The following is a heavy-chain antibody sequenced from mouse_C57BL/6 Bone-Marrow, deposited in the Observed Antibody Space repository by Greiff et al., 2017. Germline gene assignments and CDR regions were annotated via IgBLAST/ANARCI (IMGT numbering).Heavy chain of an antibody. D-gene: IGHD1-1*01. CDR2: ISSGGSYT. V-gene: IGHV5-6*01. CDR1: GFTFSSYG. CDR3: ARHGSGYAY. J-gene: IGHJ2*01. Sequence: EVMLVESGGDLVKPGGSLKLSCAASGFTFSSYGMSWVRQTPDKRLEWVATISSGGSYTYYPDSVKGRFTISRDNAKSTLYLQMSSLKSEDTAMYYCARHGSGYAYWGQGTTLTVSS.